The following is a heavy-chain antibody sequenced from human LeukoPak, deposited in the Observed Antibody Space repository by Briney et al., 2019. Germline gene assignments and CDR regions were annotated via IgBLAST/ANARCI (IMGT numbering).Heavy chain of an antibody. Sequence: PGGSLRLSCAASGFTVSSNYMSWVRQAPGKGLEWVSGISGSGVGTYYADSVKGRFTISRDNSKNTLYLQMNGLRAEDTAVYYCAKYYDSTGYYVYWGQGTLVTVSS. CDR2: ISGSGVGT. CDR1: GFTVSSNY. D-gene: IGHD3-22*01. J-gene: IGHJ4*02. V-gene: IGHV3-23*01. CDR3: AKYYDSTGYYVY.